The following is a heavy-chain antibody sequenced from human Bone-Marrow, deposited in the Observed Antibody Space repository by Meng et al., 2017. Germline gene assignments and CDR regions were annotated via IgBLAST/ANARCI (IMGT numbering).Heavy chain of an antibody. V-gene: IGHV3-21*06. Sequence: GGSLRLSCAASGFSSSSNYMNWVRQAPGKGLEWVSSISGTGSYIYYADSVKGRFTVSRDNAKNSLYLQMNSLTAEDTAVYFCASALEAVTGRTNYWGQGTLVTVSS. CDR3: ASALEAVTGRTNY. D-gene: IGHD6-19*01. CDR1: GFSSSSNY. CDR2: ISGTGSYI. J-gene: IGHJ4*02.